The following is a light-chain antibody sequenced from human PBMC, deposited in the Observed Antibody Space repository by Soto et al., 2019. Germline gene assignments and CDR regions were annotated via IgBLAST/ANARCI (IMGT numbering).Light chain of an antibody. CDR2: DSS. CDR3: QRYNNWPLT. Sequence: EIVLTQSPAALSVSPGERVTLSCRASQGIGSTLAWYQQKPGQTPRLLIYDSSTRAIGIPTRFSGSRSGTEFTLTINGLQSEDFAVYYCQRYNNWPLTFGGGTRWISN. CDR1: QGIGST. V-gene: IGKV3-15*01. J-gene: IGKJ4*01.